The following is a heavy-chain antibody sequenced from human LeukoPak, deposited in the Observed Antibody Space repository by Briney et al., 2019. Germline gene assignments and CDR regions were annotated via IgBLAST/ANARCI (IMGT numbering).Heavy chain of an antibody. D-gene: IGHD3-10*01. CDR2: IYHSGSI. CDR1: GYSISSGCY. Sequence: PSETLSLTCTVSGYSISSGCYWGWIRQPPGKGLEWIGSIYHSGSIYYNTSLKSRVTISVDTSKNQFSLKLNSVTAADTAVYYCASVLYYYGSASPYYFDYWGQGTLVTVSS. V-gene: IGHV4-38-2*02. CDR3: ASVLYYYGSASPYYFDY. J-gene: IGHJ4*02.